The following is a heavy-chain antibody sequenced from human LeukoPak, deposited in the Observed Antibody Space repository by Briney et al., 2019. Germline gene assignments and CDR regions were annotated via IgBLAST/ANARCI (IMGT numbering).Heavy chain of an antibody. CDR2: ISYDGSNK. CDR3: ARDRGHYFDN. J-gene: IGHJ4*02. CDR1: GFTFSSYA. V-gene: IGHV3-30-3*01. Sequence: PGRSLRLSCAASGFTFSSYAMHWVRQAPGKGLEWVAIISYDGSNKYYADSVKGRFTISRDNAKNSLFLQMNSLRAEDTAMYYCARDRGHYFDNWGQEPLATVSS.